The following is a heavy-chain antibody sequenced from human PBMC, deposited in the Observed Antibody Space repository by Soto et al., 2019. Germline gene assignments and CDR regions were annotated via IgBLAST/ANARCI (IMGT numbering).Heavy chain of an antibody. CDR2: INPNGDST. J-gene: IGHJ4*02. D-gene: IGHD6-13*01. V-gene: IGHV1-46*02. Sequence: QVQLVQSGAEVRNPGASVKVSCKASGYTFNMYYMHWVRQAPGQGLEWMGVINPNGDSTTYAQKCQGRLTMTRDTSTSTVYMDRTSLRSEDTAVYYCAREGAAAARMFDNWGQGTLVTVSS. CDR3: AREGAAAARMFDN. CDR1: GYTFNMYY.